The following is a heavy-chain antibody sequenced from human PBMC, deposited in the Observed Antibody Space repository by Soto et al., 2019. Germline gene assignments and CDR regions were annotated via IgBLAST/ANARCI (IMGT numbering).Heavy chain of an antibody. V-gene: IGHV3-11*05. D-gene: IGHD3-10*01. Sequence: QVQLVESGGGLVKPGGSLRLSCAASGFTFNDYYMSWVRQXPGKGLEWVSYISSSXPXTXXXXXVKXRFTIXRXNAXXXXXXXXXXXXXXXXXXXXXXXXXVXMVRGYGMDVWGQGTTVTVSS. CDR3: XXXXVXMVRGYGMDV. J-gene: IGHJ6*02. CDR2: ISSSXPXT. CDR1: GFTFNDYY.